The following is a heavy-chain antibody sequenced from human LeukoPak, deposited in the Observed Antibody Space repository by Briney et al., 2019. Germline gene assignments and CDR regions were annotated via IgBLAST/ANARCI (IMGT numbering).Heavy chain of an antibody. J-gene: IGHJ4*02. CDR2: IYYSGST. Sequence: PSETLSLTCTVSGGSVSSGSYYWSWIRQPPGKGLEWIGYIYYSGSTNYNPSLKSRVTISVDTSKNQFSLKLSSVTAADTAVYYCARDRYGDYFDYWGQGTLVTVSS. V-gene: IGHV4-61*01. CDR3: ARDRYGDYFDY. D-gene: IGHD4-17*01. CDR1: GGSVSSGSYY.